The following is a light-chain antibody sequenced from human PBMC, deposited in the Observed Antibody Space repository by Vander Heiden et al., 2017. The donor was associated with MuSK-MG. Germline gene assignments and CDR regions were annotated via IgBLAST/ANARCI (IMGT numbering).Light chain of an antibody. CDR1: SSDVGGYTF. J-gene: IGLJ2*01. CDR3: CSYAGSSNVV. CDR2: EVT. Sequence: QSALTQPPSASGSPGQSVTISCTGTSSDVGGYTFVSWYHPHHGKAPKLIIYEVTKRPSVVPHRFSGSKSVNIASLTVSGHQAEDDADYYFCSYAGSSNVVFGGGTKVTVL. V-gene: IGLV2-8*01.